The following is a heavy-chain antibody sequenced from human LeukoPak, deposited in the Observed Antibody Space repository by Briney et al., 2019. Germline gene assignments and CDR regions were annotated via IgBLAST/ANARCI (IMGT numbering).Heavy chain of an antibody. V-gene: IGHV4-34*01. J-gene: IGHJ5*02. CDR2: INHSGST. CDR1: GGSFSGYY. Sequence: PSETLSLTCAVYGGSFSGYYWSWIRQPPGNGLEWIGEINHSGSTNYNPSLKSRVTISVDTSKNQFSLKLSSVTAADTAVYYCARGRMGYYGSGRAGVWFDPWGQGTLVTVSS. CDR3: ARGRMGYYGSGRAGVWFDP. D-gene: IGHD3-10*01.